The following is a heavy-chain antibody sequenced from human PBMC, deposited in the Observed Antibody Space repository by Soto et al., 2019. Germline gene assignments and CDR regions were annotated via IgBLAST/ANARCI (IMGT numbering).Heavy chain of an antibody. CDR2: LNPNSGGT. Sequence: VASVKVSCKASGYTFTGYYMHWVRQAPGQGLEWMGWLNPNSGGTNYAQKFQGWVTMTRDTSISTAYMELSRLRSDDTAVYYCARENGNYYYGMDVWGQGTTVTVSS. V-gene: IGHV1-2*04. CDR1: GYTFTGYY. CDR3: ARENGNYYYGMDV. J-gene: IGHJ6*02.